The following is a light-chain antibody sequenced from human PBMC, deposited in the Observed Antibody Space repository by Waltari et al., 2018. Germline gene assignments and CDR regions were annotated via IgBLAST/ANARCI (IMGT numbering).Light chain of an antibody. V-gene: IGLV2-14*03. CDR2: DVS. Sequence: QSALTQPASVSGSPGQSITTSCTGSSNDIGAYDYVSWLQHPPGRAPELIIYDVSGRPSRISDRFSGSKSGNTASLTISGLQPDDEADYYCSSFTTAKTRVFGGGTKVTVL. CDR1: SNDIGAYDY. CDR3: SSFTTAKTRV. J-gene: IGLJ3*02.